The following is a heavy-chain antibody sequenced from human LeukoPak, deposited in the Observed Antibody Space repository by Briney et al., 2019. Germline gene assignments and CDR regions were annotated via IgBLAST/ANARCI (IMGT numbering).Heavy chain of an antibody. D-gene: IGHD6-19*01. J-gene: IGHJ4*02. Sequence: GGSLRLSCAASGFTFSTYGMSWVRQAPGKGLEWVSASGRTGGTYYSDSVKGRFTISRDNSRNTLHLQMDNLRAEDTAGYYCAKRDTNGSYYFDYWGEGTLVTVSS. CDR1: GFTFSTYG. CDR2: SGRTGGT. CDR3: AKRDTNGSYYFDY. V-gene: IGHV3-23*01.